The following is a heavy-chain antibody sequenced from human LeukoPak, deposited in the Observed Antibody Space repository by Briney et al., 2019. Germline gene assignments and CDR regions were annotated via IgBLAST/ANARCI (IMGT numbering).Heavy chain of an antibody. V-gene: IGHV3-30*02. CDR1: GFTFNSYW. Sequence: GGSLRLSCAASGFTFNSYWMSWVRQAPGKGLEWVAFIRFDGTIKHSADSVKGRFTISRDNSKNTLYLQMNSLRDEDTAMYYCAKDRDRLSDYPDYWGQGTLVTVSS. D-gene: IGHD4/OR15-4a*01. CDR3: AKDRDRLSDYPDY. CDR2: IRFDGTIK. J-gene: IGHJ4*02.